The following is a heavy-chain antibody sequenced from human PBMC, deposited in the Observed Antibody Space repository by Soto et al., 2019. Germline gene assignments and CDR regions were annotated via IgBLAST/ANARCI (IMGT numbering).Heavy chain of an antibody. CDR3: AKSRQQLIGYYYYYGMDV. CDR2: ISGNAGST. Sequence: VQLLESGGGLVQPGGSLRLSCAASGFTFSKNAMSWVRQAPGKGLEWVSSISGNAGSTYYADSVKGRLTISRDNSKNMLYLQMNSLRAEDTAVYYCAKSRQQLIGYYYYYGMDVWGQGTTVTVSS. CDR1: GFTFSKNA. V-gene: IGHV3-23*01. D-gene: IGHD3-22*01. J-gene: IGHJ6*02.